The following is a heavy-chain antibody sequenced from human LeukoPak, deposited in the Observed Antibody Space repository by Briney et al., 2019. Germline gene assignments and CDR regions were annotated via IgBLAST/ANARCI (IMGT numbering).Heavy chain of an antibody. CDR3: ARERGGLDRGLSRLDY. D-gene: IGHD3-10*01. Sequence: PSETLSLTCSVSGDSLSTYHWTWIRQPAGKGLQWIGRIYPTGTTNSDPSLESRVTMSVDTSKNQFSLTLTSVTAADTAVYYCARERGGLDRGLSRLDYWGQGILVTVSS. V-gene: IGHV4-4*07. J-gene: IGHJ4*02. CDR2: IYPTGTT. CDR1: GDSLSTYH.